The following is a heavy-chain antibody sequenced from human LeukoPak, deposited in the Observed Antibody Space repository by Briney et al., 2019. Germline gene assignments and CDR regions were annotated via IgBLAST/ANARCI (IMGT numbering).Heavy chain of an antibody. V-gene: IGHV4-59*12. D-gene: IGHD3-3*01. CDR2: IYYTGST. Sequence: SETLSLTCTVSGDSIRNYYWSWIRQPPGKGLEWIGYIYYTGSTNYNPSLKSRVTISVDTSKNQFSLKLSSVTAADTAVYYCARAVFGVVIIPRNNWFDPWGQGTLVTVSS. CDR3: ARAVFGVVIIPRNNWFDP. J-gene: IGHJ5*02. CDR1: GDSIRNYY.